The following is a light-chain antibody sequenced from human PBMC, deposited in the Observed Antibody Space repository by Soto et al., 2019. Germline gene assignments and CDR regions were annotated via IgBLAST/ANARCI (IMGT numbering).Light chain of an antibody. V-gene: IGKV3-15*01. CDR1: QSISNN. CDR2: GAS. Sequence: EIVMTQSPATLSVSPGERATLSCRATQSISNNLAWYQQKAGQAPRLLIYGASTRATGIPARFSGSGSGTEFTLTISSLQSEDFAVYYCQQYNNWPITFCQGTRLEI. J-gene: IGKJ5*01. CDR3: QQYNNWPIT.